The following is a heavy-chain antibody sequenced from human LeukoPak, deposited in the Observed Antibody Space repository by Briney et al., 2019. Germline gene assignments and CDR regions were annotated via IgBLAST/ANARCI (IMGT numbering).Heavy chain of an antibody. J-gene: IGHJ1*01. CDR3: ARGGYASRELVQH. D-gene: IGHD3-10*01. CDR1: GYTFTGYY. CDR2: INADDGGT. Sequence: EASVKVSCKASGYTFTGYYIHWVRQAPGQGLEWMGWINADDGGTNYAQKFQGRVTMTRDTSISTAYMELSSLRSDDTAVYYCARGGYASRELVQHWGQGTLVTVSS. V-gene: IGHV1-2*02.